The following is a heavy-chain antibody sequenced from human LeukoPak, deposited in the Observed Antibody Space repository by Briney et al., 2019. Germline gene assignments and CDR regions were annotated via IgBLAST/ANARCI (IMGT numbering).Heavy chain of an antibody. CDR2: IIPIFGTA. D-gene: IGHD5-18*01. J-gene: IGHJ4*02. CDR1: GGTFSSYA. Sequence: ASVKVSCKASGGTFSSYAISWVRQAPGQGLEWMGGIIPIFGTANYAQKFQGRVTITADESTSTAYMELSSLRSEDTAVYYSAKQVDTAMAGFDYWGQGTLVTVSS. V-gene: IGHV1-69*13. CDR3: AKQVDTAMAGFDY.